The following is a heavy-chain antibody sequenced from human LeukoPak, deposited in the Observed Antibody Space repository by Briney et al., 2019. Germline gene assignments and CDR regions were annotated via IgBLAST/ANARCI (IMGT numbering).Heavy chain of an antibody. J-gene: IGHJ4*02. V-gene: IGHV4-34*01. CDR1: GGSFSDYF. Sequence: SETLSLTCAVYGGSFSDYFWNWIRQPPGKGLEWIGEINHSGSTNYNPSLKSRVTMSVDTSKNQFSLNLSSVTAADTAVYYCATNFGELPYYFYYWGQGALVTVSS. CDR2: INHSGST. CDR3: ATNFGELPYYFYY. D-gene: IGHD1-7*01.